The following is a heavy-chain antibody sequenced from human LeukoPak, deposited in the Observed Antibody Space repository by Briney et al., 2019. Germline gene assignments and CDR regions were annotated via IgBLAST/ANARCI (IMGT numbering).Heavy chain of an antibody. CDR2: IYYSGST. J-gene: IGHJ4*02. CDR1: GGSISSSTYY. D-gene: IGHD6-13*01. CDR3: ARRGFGSSWGLDY. V-gene: IGHV4-61*05. Sequence: SETLSLTCTVSGGSISSSTYYWGWIRQPPGKGLEWIGYIYYSGSTNYNPSLKSRVTISVDTSKNQFSLKLSSVTAADTAVYYCARRGFGSSWGLDYWGQGTLVTVSS.